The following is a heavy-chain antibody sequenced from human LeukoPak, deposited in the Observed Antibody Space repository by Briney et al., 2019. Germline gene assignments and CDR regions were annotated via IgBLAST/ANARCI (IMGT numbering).Heavy chain of an antibody. CDR2: ISSSGSTI. D-gene: IGHD2-2*01. Sequence: GGSLRLSCAASGFTFTNYWMSWVRQAPGKGLEWVSYISSSGSTIYYADSVKGRFTISRDNAKNSLYLQMNSLRAEDTAVYYCAGLVVPAAPTDYWGQGTLVTVSS. J-gene: IGHJ4*02. V-gene: IGHV3-11*04. CDR1: GFTFTNYW. CDR3: AGLVVPAAPTDY.